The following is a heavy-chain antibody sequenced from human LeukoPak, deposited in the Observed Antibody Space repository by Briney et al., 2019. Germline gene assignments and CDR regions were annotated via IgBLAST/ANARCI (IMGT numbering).Heavy chain of an antibody. CDR1: GFTFSTYA. D-gene: IGHD5-18*01. J-gene: IGHJ4*02. CDR2: ISSSSSYI. CDR3: ARVLDTAQRGDY. V-gene: IGHV3-21*01. Sequence: PGGSLRLSCAASGFTFSTYAMSWVRQAPGKGLEWVSSISSSSSYIYYADSVKGRFTISRDNAKNSLYLQMNSLRAEDTAVYYCARVLDTAQRGDYWGQGTLVTVSS.